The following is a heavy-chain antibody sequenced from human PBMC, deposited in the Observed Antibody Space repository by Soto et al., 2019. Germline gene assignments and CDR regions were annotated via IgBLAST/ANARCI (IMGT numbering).Heavy chain of an antibody. CDR1: GGSISSGGYY. J-gene: IGHJ6*02. V-gene: IGHV4-31*03. D-gene: IGHD3-3*01. CDR3: ARVETYYYYGMDV. Sequence: LSLTCTVSGGSISSGGYYWSWIRQHPGKGLEWIGYIYYSGSTYYNPSLKSRVTISVDTSKNQFSLKLSSVTAADTAVYYCARVETYYYYGMDVWGQGTTVTVSS. CDR2: IYYSGST.